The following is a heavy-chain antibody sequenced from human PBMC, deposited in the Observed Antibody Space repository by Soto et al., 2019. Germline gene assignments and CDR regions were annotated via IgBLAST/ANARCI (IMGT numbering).Heavy chain of an antibody. CDR3: ARVYDSRGDWYFDL. Sequence: QVQLVESGGGVVQPGRSLRLSCAASGFTFSTYGMHWVRQAPGKGLEWVAVIWYDGSKKNYADSVKGRFTISRYNSKNTVYLQMNSLRGEDTAVYYCARVYDSRGDWYFDLWGRGTLVTVSS. V-gene: IGHV3-33*01. CDR1: GFTFSTYG. J-gene: IGHJ2*01. D-gene: IGHD3-22*01. CDR2: IWYDGSKK.